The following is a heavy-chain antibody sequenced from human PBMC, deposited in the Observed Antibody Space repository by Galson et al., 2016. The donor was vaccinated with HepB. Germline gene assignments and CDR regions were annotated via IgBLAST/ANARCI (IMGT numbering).Heavy chain of an antibody. CDR1: GFTFSAYA. Sequence: SLRLSCAASGFTFSAYAMSWVRQAPGKGLEWVSAISGSGDSTYYADSVKGRFTISRDNSKNTLYLQMNSLRAEDTAVYYCARGTGMDGWGQGTTVTVSS. V-gene: IGHV3-23*01. J-gene: IGHJ6*02. CDR3: ARGTGMDG. CDR2: ISGSGDST.